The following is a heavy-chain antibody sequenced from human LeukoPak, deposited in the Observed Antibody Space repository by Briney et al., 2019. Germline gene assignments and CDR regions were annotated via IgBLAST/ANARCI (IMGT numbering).Heavy chain of an antibody. CDR1: GYSINNYW. J-gene: IGHJ1*01. V-gene: IGHV5-51*01. CDR3: ARGINDEYFQS. Sequence: GESLKISCKGSGYSINNYWIGWVRQMPGKGLEWMGIIYPADSDIRYSPSFQGQVTISADKSISTAYLQWSSLKASDTAMYYCARGINDEYFQSWGQGTLVTVSS. CDR2: IYPADSDI. D-gene: IGHD2/OR15-2a*01.